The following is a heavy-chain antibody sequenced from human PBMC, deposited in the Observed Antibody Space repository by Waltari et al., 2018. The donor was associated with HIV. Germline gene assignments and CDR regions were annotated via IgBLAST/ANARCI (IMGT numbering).Heavy chain of an antibody. CDR2: ISMDGSSK. D-gene: IGHD2-15*01. J-gene: IGHJ4*02. V-gene: IGHV3-30*01. CDR1: GFIFRDFA. Sequence: QVQLVEYGGGLVLPGGSLRLSCAACGFIFRDFAIHWVRQAPGKGLELVAVISMDGSSKYYADSVQGRFTISRDNSKNSLHLHMNSLRPKDTAVYYCAREGIVAAPFDFWGLGTLVTVSS. CDR3: AREGIVAAPFDF.